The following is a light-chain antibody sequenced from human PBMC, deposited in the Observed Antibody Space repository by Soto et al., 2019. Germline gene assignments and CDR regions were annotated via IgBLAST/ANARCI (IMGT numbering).Light chain of an antibody. J-gene: IGLJ3*02. CDR1: SSNIGSNY. Sequence: QSVLTQPPSASGTPGQRVTISCSGSSSNIGSNYVYWYQQLPGTAPKLLIYTNDQRPSGVPDRFSGSKSGTSASLAISGLRSEDEADYYCAAWGDSLRGWVFGGGTQLTVL. V-gene: IGLV1-47*02. CDR2: TND. CDR3: AAWGDSLRGWV.